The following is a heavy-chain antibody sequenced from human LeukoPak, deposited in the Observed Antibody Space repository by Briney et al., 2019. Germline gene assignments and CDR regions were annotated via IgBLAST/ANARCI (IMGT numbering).Heavy chain of an antibody. J-gene: IGHJ4*02. V-gene: IGHV3-7*04. CDR2: IKSERSET. CDR3: ARARIDY. Sequence: GGSQRLSCLCSGSTFHSYWMHWVRQAPGKGLEWVANIKSERSETYSVDSVKGRFTISRDNAKNLLYLQMSGLRAEDTAVYYCARARIDYWGQGALVTVSS. D-gene: IGHD1-14*01. CDR1: GSTFHSYW.